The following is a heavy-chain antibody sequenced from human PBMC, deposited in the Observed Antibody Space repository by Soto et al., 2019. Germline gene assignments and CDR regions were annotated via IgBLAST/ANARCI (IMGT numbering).Heavy chain of an antibody. CDR1: GFTFSSYG. D-gene: IGHD6-13*01. J-gene: IGHJ4*02. V-gene: IGHV3-30*18. Sequence: GGSLRLSCAASGFTFSSYGMHWVRQAPGKGLEWVAVISYDGSNKYYADSVKGRFTISRDNSKNTLYLQMNSLRAEDTAVYYCAKSMGIAAAAFDHCGKGTLVNVSS. CDR3: AKSMGIAAAAFDH. CDR2: ISYDGSNK.